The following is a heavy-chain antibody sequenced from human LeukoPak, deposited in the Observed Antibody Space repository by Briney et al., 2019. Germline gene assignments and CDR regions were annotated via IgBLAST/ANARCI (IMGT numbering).Heavy chain of an antibody. CDR1: GFTFSSPW. D-gene: IGHD3-16*02. CDR2: IKQDGSEK. CDR3: AKGLSSPDDYVWGSYRLSYDYYYGMDV. V-gene: IGHV3-7*02. Sequence: PGGSLRLSCAASGFTFSSPWMSGVRQAPGKGLEWVANIKQDGSEKYYVDSVKGRFTISRDNAKNSLYLQMNSLRAEDTAVYYCAKGLSSPDDYVWGSYRLSYDYYYGMDVWGQGTTVTVSS. J-gene: IGHJ6*02.